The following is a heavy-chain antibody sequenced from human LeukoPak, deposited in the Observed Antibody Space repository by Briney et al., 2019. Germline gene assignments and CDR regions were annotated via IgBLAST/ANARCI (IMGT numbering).Heavy chain of an antibody. D-gene: IGHD6-19*01. CDR1: GYTFTGYY. CDR2: TNPNSGGT. CDR3: ATSSIAVAGTEGSDY. Sequence: ASVKVSCKASGYTFTGYYMHWVRQAPGQGLEWMGRTNPNSGGTNYAQKFQGRVTMTRDTSISTAYMELSRLRSDDTAVYYCATSSIAVAGTEGSDYWGQGTLVTVSS. V-gene: IGHV1-2*06. J-gene: IGHJ4*02.